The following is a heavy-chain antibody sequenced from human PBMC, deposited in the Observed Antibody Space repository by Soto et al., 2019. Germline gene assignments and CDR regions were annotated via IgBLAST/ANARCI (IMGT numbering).Heavy chain of an antibody. Sequence: QLVESGGGLVQPGGPLRLSCVASGFSFDDFAMHWVRQAPGKGLEWISGITWNSVSTDYANSVKGRFTVSRDNAKNSLYLQMSSLTTEDTALYFCAKERVRFLDAWGQGTLVTVSS. CDR1: GFSFDDFA. CDR2: ITWNSVST. V-gene: IGHV3-9*01. CDR3: AKERVRFLDA. J-gene: IGHJ5*02. D-gene: IGHD3-3*01.